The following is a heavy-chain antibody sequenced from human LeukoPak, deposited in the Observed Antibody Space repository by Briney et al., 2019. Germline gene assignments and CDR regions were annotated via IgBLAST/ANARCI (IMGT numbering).Heavy chain of an antibody. Sequence: SVKVSCKASGGTFSSYAISWVRQAPGQGLEWMGGIIPISGTANYAQKFQGRVTITTDESTSTAYMELSSLRSEDTAVYYCARGEGSSSSWYNYYYYYMDVWGKGTTVTVSS. V-gene: IGHV1-69*05. CDR2: IIPISGTA. D-gene: IGHD6-13*01. CDR3: ARGEGSSSSWYNYYYYYMDV. J-gene: IGHJ6*03. CDR1: GGTFSSYA.